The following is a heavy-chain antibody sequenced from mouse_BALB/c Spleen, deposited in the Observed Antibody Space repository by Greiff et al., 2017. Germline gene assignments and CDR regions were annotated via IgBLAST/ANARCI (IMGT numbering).Heavy chain of an antibody. J-gene: IGHJ3*01. CDR2: ISSGGST. V-gene: IGHV5-6-5*01. D-gene: IGHD2-3*01. Sequence: EVMLVESGGGLVKPGGSLKLSCAASGFTFSSYAMSWVRQTPEKRLEWVASISSGGSTYYPDSVKGRFTISRDNARNILYLQMSSLRSEDTAMYYCARARFYDGYCSSFAYWGQGTLVTVSA. CDR3: ARARFYDGYCSSFAY. CDR1: GFTFSSYA.